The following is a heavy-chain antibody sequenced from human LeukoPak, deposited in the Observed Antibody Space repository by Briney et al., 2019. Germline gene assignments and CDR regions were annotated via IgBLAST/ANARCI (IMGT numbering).Heavy chain of an antibody. Sequence: GESLKISCKGSGYSFTSYWIGWVRQMPGKGLEWMGIIYPGDSDTRYGPSFQGQVTISADKSISTAYLQWSSLKASDTAMYYCARGSAAAIYYFDYWGQGTLVTVSS. CDR3: ARGSAAAIYYFDY. V-gene: IGHV5-51*01. CDR1: GYSFTSYW. CDR2: IYPGDSDT. J-gene: IGHJ4*02. D-gene: IGHD2-2*02.